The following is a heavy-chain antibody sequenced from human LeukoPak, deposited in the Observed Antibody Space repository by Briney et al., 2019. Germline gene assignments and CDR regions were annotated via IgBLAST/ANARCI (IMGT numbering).Heavy chain of an antibody. CDR1: GGSISSSSYY. Sequence: SETLSLTCTVSGGSISSSSYYWGWIRQPPGKGLEWIATIYYSGSTYYNPSLKSRVTISVDTSKNQFSLKLNSVTATDTAVYYCARTPYYYAYMDVWGKGTTVTVSS. CDR2: IYYSGST. J-gene: IGHJ6*03. CDR3: ARTPYYYAYMDV. V-gene: IGHV4-39*01. D-gene: IGHD1-1*01.